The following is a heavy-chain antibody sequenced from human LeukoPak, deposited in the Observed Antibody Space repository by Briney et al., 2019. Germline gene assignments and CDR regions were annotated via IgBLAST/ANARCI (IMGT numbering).Heavy chain of an antibody. CDR3: ARDPSYSTGHYDY. V-gene: IGHV4-4*07. CDR1: GGSISSYY. J-gene: IGHJ4*02. CDR2: IYGSGGT. Sequence: SETLSLSCTVSGGSISSYYWNWIRQPAGKGLEWIGRIYGSGGTDYNPSLKSRVTMSVDTSKNHVSLKLNSVTAADSAVYYCARDPSYSTGHYDYWGQGILVTVSS. D-gene: IGHD5-18*01.